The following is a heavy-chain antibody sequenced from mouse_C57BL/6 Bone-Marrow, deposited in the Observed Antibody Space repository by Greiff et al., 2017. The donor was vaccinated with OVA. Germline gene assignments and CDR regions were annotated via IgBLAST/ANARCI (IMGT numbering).Heavy chain of an antibody. D-gene: IGHD2-2*01. Sequence: QVQLKQPGAELVKPGASVKLSCKASGYTFTSYWIHWVKQRPGQGLEWIGEIYPGSGSTNYNEKFKSKATLTVDKSSSTAYMQLSSLTSEDSAVYYCATSTMVTTRAYWGQGTLVTVCA. J-gene: IGHJ3*01. CDR3: ATSTMVTTRAY. V-gene: IGHV1-55*01. CDR2: IYPGSGST. CDR1: GYTFTSYW.